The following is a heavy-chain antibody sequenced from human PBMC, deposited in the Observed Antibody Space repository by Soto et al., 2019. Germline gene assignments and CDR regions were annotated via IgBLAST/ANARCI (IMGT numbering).Heavy chain of an antibody. J-gene: IGHJ4*02. CDR2: IDPSDSYT. CDR1: GYSFTSYW. V-gene: IGHV5-10-1*01. D-gene: IGHD3-3*01. CDR3: ARMLYYDFLSGYSRRAYYFDY. Sequence: GESLKISCKGSGYSFTSYWISWVRQMPGKGLEWMGRIDPSDSYTNYSPSFQGHVTISADKSISTAYLQWSSLKASDTAMYYCARMLYYDFLSGYSRRAYYFDYWGQGTLVTVSS.